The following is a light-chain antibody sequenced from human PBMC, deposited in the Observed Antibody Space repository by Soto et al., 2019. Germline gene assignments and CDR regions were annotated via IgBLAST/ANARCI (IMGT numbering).Light chain of an antibody. Sequence: AIQMTQSPSSLSASVGDRVTISCRASQGIGNAVGWYQQKPGKPPKVLIYGASNLQSRVPPRFSGSGSGTDFTLAISSLQPEDSATYYCLQDINYPWTFGQGTKVEIK. J-gene: IGKJ1*01. CDR1: QGIGNA. CDR3: LQDINYPWT. V-gene: IGKV1-6*01. CDR2: GAS.